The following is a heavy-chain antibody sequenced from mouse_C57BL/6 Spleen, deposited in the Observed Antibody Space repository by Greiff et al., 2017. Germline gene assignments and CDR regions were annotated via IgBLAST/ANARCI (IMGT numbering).Heavy chain of an antibody. CDR3: GRQMSNVCMDY. CDR1: GFSFNTYA. Sequence: EVKLMESGGGLVQPKGSLKLSCAASGFSFNTYAMNWVSQAPGKGLEWVARIRSKSKNYATYYADSVKDRFTISRYDSESMLYLQMNNLKTEDTAMYYCGRQMSNVCMDYWGQGTSVTVSS. D-gene: IGHD2-5*01. V-gene: IGHV10-1*01. J-gene: IGHJ4*01. CDR2: IRSKSKNYAT.